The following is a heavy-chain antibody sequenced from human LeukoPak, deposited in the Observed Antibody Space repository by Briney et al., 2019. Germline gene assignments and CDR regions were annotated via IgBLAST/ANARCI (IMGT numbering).Heavy chain of an antibody. V-gene: IGHV3-23*01. CDR2: FDGNGPNT. CDR3: SKPRTTGLGWAQFDY. Sequence: GGSLRLSCAASGFTFSSFAMTWVRQAPGKGLEWVSGFDGNGPNTYYADSVKGRWTISRDNSRNTLYLEMNSLRPEDTAIYYCSKPRTTGLGWAQFDYWGQGSLVTVSS. D-gene: IGHD2-8*02. CDR1: GFTFSSFA. J-gene: IGHJ4*02.